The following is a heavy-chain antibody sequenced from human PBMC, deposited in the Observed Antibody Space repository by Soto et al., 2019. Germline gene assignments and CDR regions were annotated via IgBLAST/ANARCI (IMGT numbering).Heavy chain of an antibody. CDR1: GFTFSSYE. Sequence: GGSLRVSCAASGFTFSSYEMNWVRQAPGKGLEWVSYISSSGSTMYYADSVKGRFTISRDNAKNSLYLQMNSLRAEDTAVYYCASWALMSWGQGTLVTVSS. J-gene: IGHJ4*02. CDR3: ASWALMS. V-gene: IGHV3-48*03. D-gene: IGHD7-27*01. CDR2: ISSSGSTM.